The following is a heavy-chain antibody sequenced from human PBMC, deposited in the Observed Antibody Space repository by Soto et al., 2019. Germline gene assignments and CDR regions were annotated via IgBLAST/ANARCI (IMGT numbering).Heavy chain of an antibody. CDR2: INHSGST. J-gene: IGHJ5*02. CDR1: GGSFSGYY. Sequence: SETLSLTCAVYGGSFSGYYWSWIRQPPGKGLEWIGEINHSGSTNYNPSLKSRVTISVDTSKNQFSLKLSSVTAADTAVYYCESPRRMRQQRLGFAPWGQGTLVTVSS. D-gene: IGHD6-13*01. V-gene: IGHV4-34*01. CDR3: ESPRRMRQQRLGFAP.